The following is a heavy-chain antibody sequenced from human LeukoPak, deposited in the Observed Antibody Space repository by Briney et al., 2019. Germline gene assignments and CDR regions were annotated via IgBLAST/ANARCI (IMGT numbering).Heavy chain of an antibody. V-gene: IGHV3-33*01. Sequence: GGSLRLSCAASGFTFSSYGMHWVRQAPGKGLEWVAVIWYDGSNKYYADSVKGRFTISRDNSKNTLYLQMNSLRAEDTAVYYCARDLFARPGVCFDYWGQGTLVTVSS. D-gene: IGHD5/OR15-5a*01. CDR3: ARDLFARPGVCFDY. J-gene: IGHJ4*02. CDR2: IWYDGSNK. CDR1: GFTFSSYG.